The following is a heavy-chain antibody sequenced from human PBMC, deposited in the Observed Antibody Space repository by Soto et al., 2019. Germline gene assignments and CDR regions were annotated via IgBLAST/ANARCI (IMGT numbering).Heavy chain of an antibody. CDR3: ARESEDLTSNFDY. J-gene: IGHJ4*02. Sequence: SQTLSLPCAVSGDSVANNSAAWNWIRQSPSRGLEWLGRTYYRSKWYNDYAVSVKSRITINPDTSKNQFSLQLNSVTPEDTAVYYCARESEDLTSNFDYWGQGTLVTVSS. CDR1: GDSVANNSAA. V-gene: IGHV6-1*01. CDR2: TYYRSKWYN.